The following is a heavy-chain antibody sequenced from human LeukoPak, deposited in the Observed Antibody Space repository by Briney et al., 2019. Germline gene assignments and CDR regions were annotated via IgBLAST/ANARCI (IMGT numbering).Heavy chain of an antibody. CDR1: GFSFGSSV. Sequence: GGSLRPSCAASGFSFGSSVMSWVRQAPGKGLEWVSAITADGGGTNHADPVKGRFTISRDNSKGTLYLQMNSLRAEDTAVYYCVKEDHYGDYVQIDHWGQGTLVTVSS. V-gene: IGHV3-23*01. CDR2: ITADGGGT. J-gene: IGHJ4*02. D-gene: IGHD4-17*01. CDR3: VKEDHYGDYVQIDH.